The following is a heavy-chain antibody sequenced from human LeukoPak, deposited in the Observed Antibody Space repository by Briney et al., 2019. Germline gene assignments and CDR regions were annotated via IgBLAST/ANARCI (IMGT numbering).Heavy chain of an antibody. D-gene: IGHD4-11*01. CDR3: AIAPDYSRPFDI. CDR1: GGSISSSNW. V-gene: IGHV4-4*02. CDR2: IYHSGST. J-gene: IGHJ3*02. Sequence: SETLSLTCAVSGGSISSSNWWSWVRQPPGKGLEWIGEIYHSGSTNYNPSLKSRVTISLDKSKNQFSLKLSSVTAADTAVYYCAIAPDYSRPFDIWGQGTMVTVSS.